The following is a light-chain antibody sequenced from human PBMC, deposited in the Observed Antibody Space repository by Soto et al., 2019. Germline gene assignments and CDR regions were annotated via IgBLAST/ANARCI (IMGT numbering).Light chain of an antibody. V-gene: IGKV3D-20*02. CDR3: QQRSNWPPIT. J-gene: IGKJ5*01. CDR2: GAS. Sequence: EIVSTQSPDTLSLSPGERATLSCRASRTVIRNNLAWHQQKPGQTPRLLVYGASNRATGIPDRFSGSGSGTDFTLTISSLEPEDFAVYYCQQRSNWPPITFGQGTRLEIK. CDR1: RTVIRNN.